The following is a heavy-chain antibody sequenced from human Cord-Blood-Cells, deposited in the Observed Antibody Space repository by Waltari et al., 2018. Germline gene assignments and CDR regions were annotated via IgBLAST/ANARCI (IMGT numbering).Heavy chain of an antibody. J-gene: IGHJ2*01. CDR1: GFTFSSYS. D-gene: IGHD6-13*01. V-gene: IGHV3-21*01. CDR2: ISSSSSYI. Sequence: ELQLVESGGGLVKPGGSLRLSCAASGFTFSSYSMNWVRQAPGKGLEWVSSISSSSSYIYYADSVKGRFTISRDDAKNSLYLQMNSLRAEDTAVYYCARDRKAGDWYFDLWGRGTLVTVSS. CDR3: ARDRKAGDWYFDL.